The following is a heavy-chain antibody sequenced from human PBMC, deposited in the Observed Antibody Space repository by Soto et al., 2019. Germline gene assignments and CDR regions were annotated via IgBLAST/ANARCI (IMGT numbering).Heavy chain of an antibody. CDR3: AKDTTVTTIPHY. J-gene: IGHJ4*02. D-gene: IGHD4-17*01. CDR1: GXSLRSYS. CDR2: ISGSGVNI. Sequence: HPXGSLRLSCAASGXSLRSYSMTWVRQAPGQGLEWVSSISGSGVNIYYADSVRGRFTISRDNSKNILFLHMNSLRVEDTAVYYCAKDTTVTTIPHYWGQGTQVTVSS. V-gene: IGHV3-23*01.